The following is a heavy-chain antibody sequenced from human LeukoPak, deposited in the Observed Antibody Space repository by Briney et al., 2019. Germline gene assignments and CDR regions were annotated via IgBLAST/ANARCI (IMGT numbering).Heavy chain of an antibody. V-gene: IGHV7-4-1*02. D-gene: IGHD2-15*01. J-gene: IGHJ4*02. CDR1: GYTFTTYA. CDR2: INTNTGNP. Sequence: ASVKVSCKAFGYTFTTYAMNWVRQAPGQGLEWMGWINTNTGNPTYAQGFTGRFVFSLDTSVSTAYLQISSLKAEDTAVYYCASSYCSGGHCYPQQTVYYFDFWGQGTLVTVSS. CDR3: ASSYCSGGHCYPQQTVYYFDF.